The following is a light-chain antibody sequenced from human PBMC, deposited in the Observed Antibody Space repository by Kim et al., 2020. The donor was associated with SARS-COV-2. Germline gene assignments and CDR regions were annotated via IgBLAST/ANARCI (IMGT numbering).Light chain of an antibody. CDR3: QQYYSTRT. CDR1: QSVTYSSTKKSY. V-gene: IGKV4-1*01. CDR2: WAS. J-gene: IGKJ1*01. Sequence: DIVMTQFPDSLTVSLGERATINCKSSQSVTYSSTKKSYLAWYQQKPGQPPRLLIYWASTRESGVPDRFSGSGSGTDFTLTISSLQAEDVAVYYCQQYYSTRTFGQGTKVDIK.